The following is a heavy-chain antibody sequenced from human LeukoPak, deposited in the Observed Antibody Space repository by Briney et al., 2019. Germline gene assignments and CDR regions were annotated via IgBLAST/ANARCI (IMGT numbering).Heavy chain of an antibody. J-gene: IGHJ4*02. D-gene: IGHD3-22*01. CDR1: GSSFTSYW. CDR3: ARRGGLYYYDSSGREALDY. V-gene: IGHV5-51*01. Sequence: GASLKISCKGSGSSFTSYWLGWVRPLPGKGLEWMGIIYPGDSDTRYSPSFQGQVTISADKSISTAYLQWSSLKASDTAMYYCARRGGLYYYDSSGREALDYWGQGTLVTVSS. CDR2: IYPGDSDT.